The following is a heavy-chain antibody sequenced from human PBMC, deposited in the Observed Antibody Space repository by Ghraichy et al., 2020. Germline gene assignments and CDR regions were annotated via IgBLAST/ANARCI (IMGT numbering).Heavy chain of an antibody. V-gene: IGHV3-74*01. J-gene: IGHJ3*02. D-gene: IGHD1-1*01. CDR2: INTDGSST. CDR3: ARIRGFNSGGGFDI. Sequence: GGSLRLSCAASGFTFSNYWMHWVRQAPGKGLVWVSLINTDGSSTNYADSVKGRFTISRDNAKNTLYLQMNSLRAEDTAVYYCARIRGFNSGGGFDIWGQGTMVTVSS. CDR1: GFTFSNYW.